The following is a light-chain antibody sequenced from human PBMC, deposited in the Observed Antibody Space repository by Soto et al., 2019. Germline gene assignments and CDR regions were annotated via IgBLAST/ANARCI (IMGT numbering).Light chain of an antibody. CDR1: QSVTTR. CDR2: GAF. Sequence: IVLTQSPGTLSLSPGERVTLSFRASQSVTTRLAWYQHTPGQAPTLLMSGAFNRESGVPVRFSGSGAGTECTLTITRLEPEDVALDYCQQYGGSPITFGLGTRLEIK. CDR3: QQYGGSPIT. J-gene: IGKJ5*01. V-gene: IGKV3-20*01.